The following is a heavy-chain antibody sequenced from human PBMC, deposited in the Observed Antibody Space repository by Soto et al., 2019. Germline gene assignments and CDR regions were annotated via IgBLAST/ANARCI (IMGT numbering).Heavy chain of an antibody. D-gene: IGHD3-3*01. V-gene: IGHV4-39*01. Sequence: QLPLQESGPGLVKPSETLSLTCTVSGGSISSSSYYWGWIRQPPGKGLEWIGSIYYSGSTYYNPSLKSRLTISVDTSKNQFSLKLNSVTAADTAIYYCARLPDFWSAFYYFDYWGQGTLVTVSS. J-gene: IGHJ4*02. CDR2: IYYSGST. CDR1: GGSISSSSYY. CDR3: ARLPDFWSAFYYFDY.